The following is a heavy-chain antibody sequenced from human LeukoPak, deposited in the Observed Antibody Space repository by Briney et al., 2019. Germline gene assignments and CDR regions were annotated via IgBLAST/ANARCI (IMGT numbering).Heavy chain of an antibody. J-gene: IGHJ6*02. CDR3: AKDIVATMDPYYYYGMDV. Sequence: ASVKVSCKASGYIFTGYYMHWVRQATGQGLEWMGWMNPNSGNTGYAQKFQGRVTMTRNTSISTAYMELSSLRSEDTAVYYCAKDIVATMDPYYYYGMDVWGQGTTVTVSS. V-gene: IGHV1-8*02. D-gene: IGHD5-12*01. CDR1: GYIFTGYY. CDR2: MNPNSGNT.